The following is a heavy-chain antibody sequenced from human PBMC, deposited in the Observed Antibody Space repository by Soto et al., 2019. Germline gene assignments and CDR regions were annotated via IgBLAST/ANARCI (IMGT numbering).Heavy chain of an antibody. CDR2: ISYDGSNK. D-gene: IGHD3-3*01. J-gene: IGHJ4*02. V-gene: IGHV3-30-3*01. CDR1: GFTFSTYV. CDR3: ARDKRDLRFLEWSYYFDY. Sequence: PGGSLRLSCAASGFTFSTYVMHWVRQAPGKGLEWVAVISYDGSNKYYADSVKGRFTVSRDNSKNTLYLQVNSLRAEDTAVYYCARDKRDLRFLEWSYYFDYWGQGTLVTVSS.